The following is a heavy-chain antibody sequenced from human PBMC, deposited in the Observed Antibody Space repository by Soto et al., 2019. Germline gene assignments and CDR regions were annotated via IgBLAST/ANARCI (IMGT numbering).Heavy chain of an antibody. V-gene: IGHV1-2*04. CDR1: GYTFTGYY. CDR3: ARGGVLGYVVPAAVTPFSGGYYYYGMDV. J-gene: IGHJ6*02. CDR2: INPNSGGT. D-gene: IGHD2-2*01. Sequence: ASVKVSCKASGYTFTGYYMHWVRQAPGQGLEWMGWINPNSGGTNYAQKFQGWVTMTRDTSISTAYMELSRLRSDDTAVYYCARGGVLGYVVPAAVTPFSGGYYYYGMDVWGQGTTVTVSS.